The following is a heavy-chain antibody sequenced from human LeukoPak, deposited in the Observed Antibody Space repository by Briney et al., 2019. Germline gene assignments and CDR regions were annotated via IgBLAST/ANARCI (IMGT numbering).Heavy chain of an antibody. J-gene: IGHJ4*02. V-gene: IGHV1-2*02. CDR1: GYTFTGYY. Sequence: ASVKVSCKASGYTFTGYYMHWVRQAPGQGLEWMGWINPNSGGTNYAQKLQGRVTVTRDTSISTAYMELSRLRSDDTAVYYCARVRHNRGYSSSWYPDYWGQGTLVTVSS. CDR3: ARVRHNRGYSSSWYPDY. CDR2: INPNSGGT. D-gene: IGHD6-13*01.